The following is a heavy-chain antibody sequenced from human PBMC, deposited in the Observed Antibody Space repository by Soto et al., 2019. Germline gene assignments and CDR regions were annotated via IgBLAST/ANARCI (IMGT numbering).Heavy chain of an antibody. CDR2: IHAGNGNT. CDR3: VRDSSYDY. CDR1: GYTFTSYA. D-gene: IGHD4-4*01. V-gene: IGHV1-3*01. Sequence: ASVKVSCKASGYTFTSYAMHWVRQAPGQRLEWMGWIHAGNGNTKYSPKFQGRVTITRDTSASTTYMELSSLRSEDTAIYYCVRDSSYDYWGQGTLVTVSS. J-gene: IGHJ4*02.